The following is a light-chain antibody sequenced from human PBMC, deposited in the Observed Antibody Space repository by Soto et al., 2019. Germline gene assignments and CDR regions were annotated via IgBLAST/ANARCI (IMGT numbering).Light chain of an antibody. CDR1: SSNIGAGYD. CDR3: QSYDSSLRGV. V-gene: IGLV1-40*01. J-gene: IGLJ1*01. Sequence: QLVLTQPPSVSGAPGQRVTISCTGSSSNIGAGYDVHWYQQLPGTAPKLLIYGNTNRPSGVPDRFSGSKSVTSASLAITGLQAEDEADYYCQSYDSSLRGVLGTGTKLTVL. CDR2: GNT.